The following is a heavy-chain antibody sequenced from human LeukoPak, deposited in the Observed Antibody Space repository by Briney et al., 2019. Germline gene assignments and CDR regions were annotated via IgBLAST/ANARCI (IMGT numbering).Heavy chain of an antibody. CDR2: IYTSGST. Sequence: PSETLSLTCTVSGGSISSYYWSWIRQPAGKGLEWIGRIYTSGSTNYNPSLKSRVTMSVDTSKNQFSLKLSSVTAADTAVYYCARARSYSGSYYGYYYYYMDVWGQGTTVTVSS. CDR1: GGSISSYY. V-gene: IGHV4-4*07. CDR3: ARARSYSGSYYGYYYYYMDV. D-gene: IGHD1-26*01. J-gene: IGHJ6*03.